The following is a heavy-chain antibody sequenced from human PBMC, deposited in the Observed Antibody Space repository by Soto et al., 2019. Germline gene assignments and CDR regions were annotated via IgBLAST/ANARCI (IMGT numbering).Heavy chain of an antibody. V-gene: IGHV4-34*01. CDR3: ARGYGEEWPTSDF. CDR1: GFTFSNYA. CDR2: IHHDGGT. Sequence: VQLLESGGGLVQPGGSLRLSCAASGFTFSNYAMRWVRQAPGKGLEWIGEIHHDGGTNYSPSLEGRVTISVDTSKNEFSLKLSSVTAADTGVYYCARGYGEEWPTSDFWGQGTLVTVSS. D-gene: IGHD3-10*01. J-gene: IGHJ4*02.